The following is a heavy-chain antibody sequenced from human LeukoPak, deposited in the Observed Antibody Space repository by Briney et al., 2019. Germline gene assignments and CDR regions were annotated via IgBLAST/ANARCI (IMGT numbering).Heavy chain of an antibody. D-gene: IGHD5-12*01. V-gene: IGHV5-51*01. CDR2: IYPGDSDT. Sequence: GESLKISCKGSGYSFTSYWIGWVRQMPGKGLEWMGIIYPGDSDTRYSPSFQGQVTISADKSISTAYLQWSSLKASDTAMYYCARQGRLRSYYYYHMDVWGKGTTVTVSS. CDR3: ARQGRLRSYYYYHMDV. J-gene: IGHJ6*03. CDR1: GYSFTSYW.